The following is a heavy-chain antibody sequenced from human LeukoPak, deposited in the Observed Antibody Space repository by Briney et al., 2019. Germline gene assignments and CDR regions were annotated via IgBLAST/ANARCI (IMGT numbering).Heavy chain of an antibody. V-gene: IGHV4-34*01. J-gene: IGHJ4*02. Sequence: PSETLSLTCAVYGGSFSDYYWNWIRQPPGKGMEWIGEINHSGSTNYNPSLKSRVTISVDTSKNQFSLKLSSVTAADTAVYYCARVAHYYGSGSYYPNYFDYWGQGTLVTVSS. D-gene: IGHD3-10*01. CDR3: ARVAHYYGSGSYYPNYFDY. CDR2: INHSGST. CDR1: GGSFSDYY.